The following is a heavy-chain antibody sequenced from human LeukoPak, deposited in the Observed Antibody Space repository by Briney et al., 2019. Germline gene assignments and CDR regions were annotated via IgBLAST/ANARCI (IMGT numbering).Heavy chain of an antibody. CDR3: ARELTYYYDSSGYTPHRFHYYYGMDA. J-gene: IGHJ6*02. CDR1: GFTLSSYA. D-gene: IGHD3-22*01. V-gene: IGHV3-30-3*01. CDR2: ISYDGSNK. Sequence: GGSLRLSCAASGFTLSSYAMHWVRQAPGKGREWVAVISYDGSNKYYADSVKGRFTISRDNSKNTLYLQMNSLKAADTAVYYCARELTYYYDSSGYTPHRFHYYYGMDAWGQGTTVTVSS.